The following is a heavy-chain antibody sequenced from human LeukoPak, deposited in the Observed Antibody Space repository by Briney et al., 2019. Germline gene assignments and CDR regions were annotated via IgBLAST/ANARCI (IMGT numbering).Heavy chain of an antibody. CDR3: ARGSSVWFDY. D-gene: IGHD6-19*01. CDR1: VYTYTNFY. Sequence: ASVTVSFMSSVYTYTNFYLHWVRQARAQGREWMGIINCSGGTTNSAQKFQGRVSITRDTSTSPVYMDLSSLRSEDTAVYYCARGSSVWFDYWGQGTLVTVSS. V-gene: IGHV1-46*01. J-gene: IGHJ4*02. CDR2: INCSGGTT.